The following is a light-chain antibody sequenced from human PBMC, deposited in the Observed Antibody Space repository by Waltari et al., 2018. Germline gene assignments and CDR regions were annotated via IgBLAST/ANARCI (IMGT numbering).Light chain of an antibody. Sequence: DIQMTQSPSTLSASVGDRVTITCRASQNINSWLAWYQQKPGKAPTFLIYQASSLERGVRSRFSGSGSGTEFTLTISSLQPDDVGTYYCQEYNTYRGTFGEGTKVEIK. J-gene: IGKJ1*01. CDR2: QAS. CDR3: QEYNTYRGT. CDR1: QNINSW. V-gene: IGKV1-5*03.